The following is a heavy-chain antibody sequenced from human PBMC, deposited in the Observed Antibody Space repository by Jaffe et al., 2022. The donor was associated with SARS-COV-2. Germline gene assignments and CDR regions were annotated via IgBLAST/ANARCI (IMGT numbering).Heavy chain of an antibody. Sequence: EVQLLESGGGLVQPGGSLRLSCAASGFTFSSYAMSWVRQAPGKGLEWVSAISGSGGSTYYADSVKGRFTISRDNSKNTLYLQMNSLRAEDTAVYYCAKEHSGSYHYVRLFDYWGQGTLVTVSS. D-gene: IGHD1-26*01. J-gene: IGHJ4*02. CDR1: GFTFSSYA. V-gene: IGHV3-23*01. CDR2: ISGSGGST. CDR3: AKEHSGSYHYVRLFDY.